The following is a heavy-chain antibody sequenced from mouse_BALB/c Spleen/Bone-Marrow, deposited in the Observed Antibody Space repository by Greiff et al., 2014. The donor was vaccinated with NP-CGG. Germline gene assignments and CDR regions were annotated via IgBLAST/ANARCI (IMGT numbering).Heavy chain of an antibody. CDR1: GFNIKDTY. CDR3: ATMITDWYFDV. D-gene: IGHD2-4*01. J-gene: IGHJ1*01. V-gene: IGHV14-3*02. Sequence: EVQLVESGAELVKPGASVKLSCTASGFNIKDTYMHWVKQRPEQGLEWIGRIDPANGNTKYDPKFQGKATITADTSSNTAYPQLSSLTSEDTAVYYCATMITDWYFDVWGAGTTVTVSS. CDR2: IDPANGNT.